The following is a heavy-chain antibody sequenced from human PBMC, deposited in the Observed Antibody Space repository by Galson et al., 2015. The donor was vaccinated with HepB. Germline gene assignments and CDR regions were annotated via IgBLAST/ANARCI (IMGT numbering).Heavy chain of an antibody. CDR1: GYTFTGYY. J-gene: IGHJ4*02. V-gene: IGHV1-2*06. CDR3: ARAGSSGWYDFDY. Sequence: SGAEVKKPGASVKVSCKASGYTFTGYYMHWVRQAPGQGLEWMGRINPNSGGTNYAQKFQGRVTMTRDTSISTAYMELNRLRSDDTAVYYCARAGSSGWYDFDYWGQGTLVTVSS. CDR2: INPNSGGT. D-gene: IGHD6-19*01.